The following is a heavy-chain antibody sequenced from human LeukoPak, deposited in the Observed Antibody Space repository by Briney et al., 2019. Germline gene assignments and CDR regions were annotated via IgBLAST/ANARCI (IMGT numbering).Heavy chain of an antibody. D-gene: IGHD6-19*01. Sequence: GGSLRLSCAASGFTFSSYSMNWVRQAPGKGLEWVSSISSSSNYINYADSVKGRFTISRDNAKNSLYLQMNSLRAEDTAVYYCARDPSSGWYLKGWFDPWGQGTLVTVSS. CDR3: ARDPSSGWYLKGWFDP. CDR1: GFTFSSYS. V-gene: IGHV3-21*01. CDR2: ISSSSNYI. J-gene: IGHJ5*02.